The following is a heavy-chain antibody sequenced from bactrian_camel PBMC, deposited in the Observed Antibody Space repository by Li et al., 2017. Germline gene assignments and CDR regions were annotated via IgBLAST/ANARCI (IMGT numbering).Heavy chain of an antibody. D-gene: IGHD1*01. J-gene: IGHJ4*01. CDR3: VGDRGILAEGWCSLSWPNY. CDR2: IHRDGRIT. V-gene: IGHV3-2*01. CDR1: GFTFSSVY. Sequence: HVQLVESGGGLVQPGGSLRLSCAASGFTFSSVYMSWVRQAPGKGLEWVSSIHRDGRITYYTDSVKGRFTISRDNAKNTLFLQIHSLKPEDTARYYCVGDRGILAEGWCSLSWPNYWGHGTQVTVS.